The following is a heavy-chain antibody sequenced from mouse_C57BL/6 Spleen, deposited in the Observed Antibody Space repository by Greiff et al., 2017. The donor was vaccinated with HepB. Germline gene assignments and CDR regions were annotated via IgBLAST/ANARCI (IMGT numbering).Heavy chain of an antibody. Sequence: VQLQQSGAELVRPGASVTLSCKASGYTFTDYEMHWVKQTPVHGLEWIGAIDPETGGTAYNQKFKGKAILTADKSSSTAYMELRSLTSEDSAVYYCTRDEGLRRGYAMDYWGQGTSVTVSS. CDR3: TRDEGLRRGYAMDY. CDR2: IDPETGGT. V-gene: IGHV1-15*01. J-gene: IGHJ4*01. D-gene: IGHD2-4*01. CDR1: GYTFTDYE.